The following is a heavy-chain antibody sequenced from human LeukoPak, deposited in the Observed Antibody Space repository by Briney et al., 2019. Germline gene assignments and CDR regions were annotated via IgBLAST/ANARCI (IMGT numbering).Heavy chain of an antibody. Sequence: GGSLRLSCAASGFTFSSYAMSWVRQAPGKGLEWVSAISGSGGSTYYADSVRGRCTISRDNFKNTLYLQMNSLRAEDTAVYYCAKDRIVGRVAGYFIDAWGKGTTVTISS. D-gene: IGHD2-15*01. J-gene: IGHJ6*03. CDR2: ISGSGGST. V-gene: IGHV3-23*01. CDR1: GFTFSSYA. CDR3: AKDRIVGRVAGYFIDA.